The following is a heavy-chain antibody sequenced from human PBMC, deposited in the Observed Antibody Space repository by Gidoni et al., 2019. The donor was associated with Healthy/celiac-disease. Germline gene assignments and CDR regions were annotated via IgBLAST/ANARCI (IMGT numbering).Heavy chain of an antibody. D-gene: IGHD3-22*01. Sequence: QVQLQESGPGLVKPSQTLSLTGTVSGGSISSGVYYWSWIRQHPGKGLEWIGYIYYSGSPYYNPSLKSLVTISVDTSKNQFSLKLSSVTAADTAVYYCARAAVYDSSFHPLFDYWGQGTLVTVSS. CDR3: ARAAVYDSSFHPLFDY. J-gene: IGHJ4*02. CDR1: GGSISSGVYY. V-gene: IGHV4-31*01. CDR2: IYYSGSP.